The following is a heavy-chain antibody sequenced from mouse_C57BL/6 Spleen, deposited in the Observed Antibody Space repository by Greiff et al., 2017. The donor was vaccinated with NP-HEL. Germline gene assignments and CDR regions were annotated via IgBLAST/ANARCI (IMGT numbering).Heavy chain of an antibody. J-gene: IGHJ3*01. D-gene: IGHD1-1*01. Sequence: EVKVVESGGGLVKPGGSLKLSCAASGFTFSSYAMSWVRQTPEKRLEWVATISDGGSYTYYPDNVKGRFTISRDNAKNNLYLQMSHLKSEDTAMYYCARDPITTKAWFAYWGQGTLVTVSA. CDR2: ISDGGSYT. CDR1: GFTFSSYA. CDR3: ARDPITTKAWFAY. V-gene: IGHV5-4*01.